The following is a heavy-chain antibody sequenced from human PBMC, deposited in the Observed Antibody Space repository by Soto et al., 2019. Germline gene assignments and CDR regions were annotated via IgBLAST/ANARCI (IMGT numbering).Heavy chain of an antibody. CDR2: IYYSGST. Sequence: SETLSLTCTVSGGSISSGGYYWSWIRQHPGKGLEWIGYIYYSGSTYYNPSLKSRVTISVDTSKNQFSLKLSSVTTADTAVYYCARYRPQEYCSSTSCSPFDYWGQGTLVTVSS. V-gene: IGHV4-31*03. CDR3: ARYRPQEYCSSTSCSPFDY. D-gene: IGHD2-2*01. J-gene: IGHJ4*02. CDR1: GGSISSGGYY.